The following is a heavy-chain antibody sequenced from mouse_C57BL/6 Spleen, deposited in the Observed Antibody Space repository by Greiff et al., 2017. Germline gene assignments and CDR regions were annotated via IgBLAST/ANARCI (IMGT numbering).Heavy chain of an antibody. D-gene: IGHD1-1*01. Sequence: EVLLVESGGGLVKPGGSLKLSCAASGFTFSSYAMSWVRQTPEKRLEWVATISDGGSYTYYPDNVKGRFTISRDNAKNNLYLQMSHLKSEDTAVYYCARDYYSSRTVIDYWGQGTTVTVSS. CDR2: ISDGGSYT. CDR3: ARDYYSSRTVIDY. V-gene: IGHV5-4*01. J-gene: IGHJ2*01. CDR1: GFTFSSYA.